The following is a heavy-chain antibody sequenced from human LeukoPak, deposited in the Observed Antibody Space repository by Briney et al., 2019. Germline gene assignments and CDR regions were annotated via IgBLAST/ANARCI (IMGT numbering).Heavy chain of an antibody. Sequence: GRSLRLSCAASGVTFSSYGMHWVRQAPGKGLEWVAVISYDGTNKYYADSVKGRFTISRDNSKNTLYLQMNSLRAEDTAVYYCVSGSAQNLWGQGTLVTVSS. CDR1: GVTFSSYG. CDR2: ISYDGTNK. V-gene: IGHV3-30*03. J-gene: IGHJ5*02. D-gene: IGHD3-10*01. CDR3: VSGSAQNL.